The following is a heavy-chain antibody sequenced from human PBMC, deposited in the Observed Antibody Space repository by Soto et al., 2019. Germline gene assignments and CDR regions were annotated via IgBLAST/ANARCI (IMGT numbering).Heavy chain of an antibody. CDR1: GFTFDDYA. CDR3: AKVRGGVGYYFDY. CDR2: ISWNSGSI. Sequence: GGSLRLSCAASGFTFDDYAMHWVRQAPGKGLEWVSGISWNSGSIGYADSVKGRFTISRDNAKNSLYLQMNSLRAEDTALYYCAKVRGGVGYYFDYWGQGTLVTVSS. D-gene: IGHD1-26*01. J-gene: IGHJ4*02. V-gene: IGHV3-9*01.